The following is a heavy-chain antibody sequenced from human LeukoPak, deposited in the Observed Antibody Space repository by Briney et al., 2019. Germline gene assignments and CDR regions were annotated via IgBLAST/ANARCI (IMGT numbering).Heavy chain of an antibody. J-gene: IGHJ3*02. Sequence: GGSLRLSCAASGFTFSNAWMNWVRQAPGRGLEWVSSISGSISYIYYADSVKGRFTISRDNAKNSLYLQMNSLTAEDTAVYYCARDQITIFGLFDAFDIWGQGTMVTVSS. CDR3: ARDQITIFGLFDAFDI. D-gene: IGHD3/OR15-3a*01. V-gene: IGHV3-21*01. CDR2: ISGSISYI. CDR1: GFTFSNAW.